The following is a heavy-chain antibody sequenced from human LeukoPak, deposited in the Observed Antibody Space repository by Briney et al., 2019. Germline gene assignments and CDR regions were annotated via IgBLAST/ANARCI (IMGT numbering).Heavy chain of an antibody. CDR2: IIPIFGTA. CDR1: GGTFSSYA. Sequence: SVKVSCKASGGTFSSYAISWVRQALGQGLEWMGGIIPIFGTANYAQKFQGRVTITTDESTSTAYMELSSLRSEDTAVYYCARARGYSSSWYGDAFDIWGQGTMVTVSS. J-gene: IGHJ3*02. V-gene: IGHV1-69*05. D-gene: IGHD6-13*01. CDR3: ARARGYSSSWYGDAFDI.